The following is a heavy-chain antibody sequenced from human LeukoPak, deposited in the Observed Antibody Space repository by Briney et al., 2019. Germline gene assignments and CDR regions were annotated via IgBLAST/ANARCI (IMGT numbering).Heavy chain of an antibody. CDR2: ISSSSSTI. CDR1: GFTFSSYS. J-gene: IGHJ4*02. Sequence: PGGSLRLSCAASGFTFSSYSTNWVRQAPGKGLEWVSYISSSSSTIYYADSVKGRFTISRDNAKNSLYLQMNSLRAEDTAVYYCASASGSYAASYDYWGQGTLVTVSS. CDR3: ASASGSYAASYDY. V-gene: IGHV3-48*01. D-gene: IGHD1-26*01.